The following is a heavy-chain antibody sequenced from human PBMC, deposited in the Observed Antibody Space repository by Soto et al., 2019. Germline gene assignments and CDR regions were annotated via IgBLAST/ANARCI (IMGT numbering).Heavy chain of an antibody. CDR2: ISYDGSNK. J-gene: IGHJ4*02. CDR3: AKDTGDYVFGY. CDR1: GFTFSSYG. Sequence: VQLVESGGGVVQPGRSLRLSCAASGFTFSSYGMHWVRQAPGKGLEWVAVISYDGSNKYYADSVKGRFTISRDNSKNTLYLQMNSLRAEDTAVYYCAKDTGDYVFGYWGQGTLVTVSS. V-gene: IGHV3-30*18. D-gene: IGHD4-17*01.